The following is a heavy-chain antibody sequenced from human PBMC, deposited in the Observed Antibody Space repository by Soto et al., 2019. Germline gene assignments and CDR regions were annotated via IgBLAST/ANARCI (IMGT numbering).Heavy chain of an antibody. CDR3: ARVRDCSSTSCFWFDP. CDR1: GGSISSGGYY. Sequence: PSETLSLTCTVSGGSISSGGYYWSWIRQHPGKGLEWIGYIYYSGSTYYNPSLKSRVTISVDTSKNQFSLKLSSVTAADTAVYYCARVRDCSSTSCFWFDPWGQGTLVTVSS. CDR2: IYYSGST. D-gene: IGHD2-2*01. J-gene: IGHJ5*02. V-gene: IGHV4-31*03.